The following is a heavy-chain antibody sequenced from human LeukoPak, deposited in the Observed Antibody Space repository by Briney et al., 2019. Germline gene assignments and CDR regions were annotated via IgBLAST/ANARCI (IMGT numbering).Heavy chain of an antibody. CDR1: GGSISSGPHY. CDR3: ARHDSSGYYWFDY. CDR2: IYYSGST. J-gene: IGHJ4*02. V-gene: IGHV4-39*01. Sequence: SETLSLTCTVSGGSISSGPHYWGWIRQSPGKGLEWIGSIYYSGSTDYNSSLKSRVTISVDTSKNQISLKLSSVTAADTAVYYCARHDSSGYYWFDYWGQGTLVTVSS. D-gene: IGHD3-22*01.